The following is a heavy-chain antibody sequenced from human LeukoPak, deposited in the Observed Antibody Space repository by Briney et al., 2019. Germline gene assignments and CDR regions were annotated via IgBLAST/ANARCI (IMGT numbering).Heavy chain of an antibody. D-gene: IGHD1-1*01. CDR2: IRYDGSSK. V-gene: IGHV3-30*02. CDR3: GKDEVRSIDGVDI. Sequence: PGGSLRLSCAASGFSFRSYGMHWVRQAPGKGLEWVAFIRYDGSSKYHANTVKGRFTVSRDNSKNTLYLQMDSLRAEDTAVYYCGKDEVRSIDGVDIWGQGTMVTVSS. CDR1: GFSFRSYG. J-gene: IGHJ3*02.